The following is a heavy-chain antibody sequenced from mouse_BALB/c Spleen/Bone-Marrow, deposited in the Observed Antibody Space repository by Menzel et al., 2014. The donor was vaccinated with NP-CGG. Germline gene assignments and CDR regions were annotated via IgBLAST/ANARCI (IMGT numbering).Heavy chain of an antibody. CDR3: ARLGTTAVPDY. Sequence: EVQRVESGPELVKPGASVKVSCKASGYAFTNYNMYWVKQSHGKSLEWIGHNDPYSGGTNYNQKFKGKATLTVDKSSSTAYMHLNSLTSEDSAVYYCARLGTTAVPDYWGQGTTLTVSS. D-gene: IGHD1-1*01. CDR1: GYAFTNYN. V-gene: IGHV1S135*01. J-gene: IGHJ2*01. CDR2: NDPYSGGT.